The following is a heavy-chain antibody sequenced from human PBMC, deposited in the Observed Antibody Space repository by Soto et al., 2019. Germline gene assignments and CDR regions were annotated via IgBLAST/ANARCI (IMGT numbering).Heavy chain of an antibody. D-gene: IGHD3-3*02. CDR2: INPKNGDT. CDR1: GYFFNDYH. J-gene: IGHJ5*02. Sequence: ASVKVSCKASGYFFNDYHMHWVRKAPGQGLEWMGWINPKNGDTNYAQKFQDRVTMTRDTSINTVYIELSRLTSDDTAVYYCAREAGGRNIAAVLLDPWGQGTLVTV. V-gene: IGHV1-2*02. CDR3: AREAGGRNIAAVLLDP.